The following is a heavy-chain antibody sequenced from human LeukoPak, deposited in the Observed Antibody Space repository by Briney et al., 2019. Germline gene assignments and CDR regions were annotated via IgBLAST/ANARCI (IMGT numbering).Heavy chain of an antibody. V-gene: IGHV3-23*01. CDR1: GFTFSSYA. D-gene: IGHD3-3*01. Sequence: GGSLGLSCAASGFTFSSYAMSWVRQAPGKGLEWVSAISGSGGSTYYADSVKGRFTISRDNSKNTLYLQMNSLRAEDTAVYYCAKDYDFWSGPYYMDVWGKGTTVTVSS. CDR3: AKDYDFWSGPYYMDV. J-gene: IGHJ6*03. CDR2: ISGSGGST.